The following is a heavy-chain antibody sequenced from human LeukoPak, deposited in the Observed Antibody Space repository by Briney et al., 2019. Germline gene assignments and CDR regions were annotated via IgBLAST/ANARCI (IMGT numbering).Heavy chain of an antibody. J-gene: IGHJ6*03. CDR1: GFTFSSYS. CDR3: ARDLSSWMGYYYYYMDV. V-gene: IGHV3-21*01. D-gene: IGHD6-13*01. Sequence: GGSLRLSCAASGFTFSSYSMNWVRQAPGKGLEWVSSISSSSTYIYYVDSVKGRFTISRDDARNSLYLQMNSLRAEDTAVYYCARDLSSWMGYYYYYMDVWGKGTTVTVSS. CDR2: ISSSSTYI.